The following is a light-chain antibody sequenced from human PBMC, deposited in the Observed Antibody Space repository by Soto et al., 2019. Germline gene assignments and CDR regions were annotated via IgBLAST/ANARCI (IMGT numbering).Light chain of an antibody. V-gene: IGLV2-8*01. Sequence: QSALTQPPSASGSPGQSVTISCTGTSSDVGGYNYVSWYQQHPGKAPKLVIYEVSKRPSGVPDRFSGSKSGSAASLTVSGLQAEDEADYYCSSYAGSNNVVFGGGTKLTVL. CDR1: SSDVGGYNY. CDR3: SSYAGSNNVV. CDR2: EVS. J-gene: IGLJ2*01.